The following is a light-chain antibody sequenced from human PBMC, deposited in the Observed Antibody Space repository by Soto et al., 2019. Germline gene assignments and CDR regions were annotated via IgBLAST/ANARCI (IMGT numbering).Light chain of an antibody. V-gene: IGKV1-17*01. CDR3: LQLNTYPWT. CDR2: AAS. J-gene: IGKJ1*01. CDR1: QVITND. Sequence: DIQMTQSPSSLSASVGARLTITCRASQVITNDLGWYQQKPGKAPKRLIYAASTLQSGVPSRFSGSGSGTEFTLTISSLQPEDVATYYCLQLNTYPWTFGQGTKVDI.